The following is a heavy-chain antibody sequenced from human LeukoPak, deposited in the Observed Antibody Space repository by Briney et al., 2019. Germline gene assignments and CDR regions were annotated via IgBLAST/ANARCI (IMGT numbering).Heavy chain of an antibody. V-gene: IGHV3-7*01. Sequence: GGSLRLSCAASGFIFSSFWMGWVRQAPGKGLEWVANIKGGGSKTFYVDSVRGRFTISRDNAKNSLYLQMNSLKAEDTAVYYCVRDLPDYWGQGTLVTVSS. CDR2: IKGGGSKT. CDR1: GFIFSSFW. CDR3: VRDLPDY. J-gene: IGHJ4*02.